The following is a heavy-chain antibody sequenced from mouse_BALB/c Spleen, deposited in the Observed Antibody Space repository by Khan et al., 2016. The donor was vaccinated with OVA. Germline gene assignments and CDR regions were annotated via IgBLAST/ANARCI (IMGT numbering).Heavy chain of an antibody. Sequence: EVRLQESGPGLVKPSQSLSLSCTVTGYSIPSDYAWNWIRQFPGNKLEWMGSINYSGNTNSNPSLKSRISITPDTSKNQFFLQLNSVTTEDTATCYCARDGSRYNYAMDYWGQGTAVTVSS. D-gene: IGHD2-3*01. CDR2: INYSGNT. V-gene: IGHV3-2*02. J-gene: IGHJ4*01. CDR3: ARDGSRYNYAMDY. CDR1: GYSIPSDYA.